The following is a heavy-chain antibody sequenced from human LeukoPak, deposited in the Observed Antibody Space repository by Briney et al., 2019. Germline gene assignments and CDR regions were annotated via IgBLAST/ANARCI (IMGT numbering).Heavy chain of an antibody. Sequence: PGESLKISCKGSGYSFSTYWIGWVRQLPGKGLEWMGAIYPGDSDTRYSPSLQGQVTIPADKSISTAYMQWSSLKTSDTAMYYCARKRGDSGRKNWFDPWGQGTLVNGSS. CDR2: IYPGDSDT. CDR3: ARKRGDSGRKNWFDP. J-gene: IGHJ5*01. D-gene: IGHD3-10*01. CDR1: GYSFSTYW. V-gene: IGHV5-51*01.